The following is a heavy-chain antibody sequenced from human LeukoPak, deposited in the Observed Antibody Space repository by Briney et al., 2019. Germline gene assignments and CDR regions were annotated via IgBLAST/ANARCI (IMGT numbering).Heavy chain of an antibody. CDR1: GYTFTRYY. V-gene: IGHV1-46*01. CDR3: ARKVYASNDYYYEYYLDY. J-gene: IGHJ4*02. Sequence: ASVKVSCKTSGYTFTRYYMHWVRQAPGQGLEWMGMINPSGGAPSYAQKFQDRVTMTRDTSTSTVYMEVSSLRSEDTAVYYCARKVYASNDYYYEYYLDYWGQGTLVTVSS. CDR2: INPSGGAP. D-gene: IGHD3-22*01.